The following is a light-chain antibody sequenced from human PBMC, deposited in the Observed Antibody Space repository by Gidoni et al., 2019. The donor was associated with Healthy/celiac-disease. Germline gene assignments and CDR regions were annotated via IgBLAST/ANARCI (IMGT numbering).Light chain of an antibody. CDR3: NSRDSSGNHLEV. J-gene: IGLJ3*02. CDR1: SLRSYY. Sequence: SSELTQHPAVSVALGQTVRITCQGDSLRSYYASWYQQKPGQAPVLVIYGKNNRPSGIPDRFSGSSSGNTASLTSTGAQAEEEADYYCNSRDSSGNHLEVFGGGTKLTVL. CDR2: GKN. V-gene: IGLV3-19*01.